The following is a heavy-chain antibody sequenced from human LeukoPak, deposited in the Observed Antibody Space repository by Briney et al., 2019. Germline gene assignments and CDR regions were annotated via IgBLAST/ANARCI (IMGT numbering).Heavy chain of an antibody. Sequence: PSETLSLTCAVSGGSISSSNWWSWVRQPPGKGLEWIGEIYHSGSTNYNPSLKSRVTISVDKSKDQFSLKLSSVTAADTAVYYCAMGDYYDAIGYYYVDYWGQGTLVTVSS. CDR3: AMGDYYDAIGYYYVDY. D-gene: IGHD3-22*01. CDR1: GGSISSSNW. J-gene: IGHJ4*02. V-gene: IGHV4-4*02. CDR2: IYHSGST.